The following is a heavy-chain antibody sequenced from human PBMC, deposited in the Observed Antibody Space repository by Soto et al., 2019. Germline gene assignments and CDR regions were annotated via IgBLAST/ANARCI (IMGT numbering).Heavy chain of an antibody. CDR3: ARRNYDFWSGPYGMDV. J-gene: IGHJ6*02. Sequence: TLSLTCTVSGGSISSGDYYWSWIRQPPGKGLEWIGYIYYSGSTHYNPSLKSRVTISVDTSKNQFSLKLSSVTAADTAVYYCARRNYDFWSGPYGMDVWGQGTTVTVSS. CDR2: IYYSGST. D-gene: IGHD3-3*01. CDR1: GGSISSGDYY. V-gene: IGHV4-30-4*01.